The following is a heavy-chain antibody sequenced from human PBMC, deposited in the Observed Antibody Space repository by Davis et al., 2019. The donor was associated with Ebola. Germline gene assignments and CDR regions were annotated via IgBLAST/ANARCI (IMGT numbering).Heavy chain of an antibody. V-gene: IGHV3-74*01. CDR3: ARDYGKLGKWFDP. CDR1: GFTFSSYW. D-gene: IGHD6-13*01. Sequence: HTGGSLRLSCAASGFTFSSYWMHWVRQAPGKGLVWVSRINSDGSSTNYADSVKGRFTISRDNAKNTLYLQMNSLRAEDTAVYYCARDYGKLGKWFDPWGQGTLVTVSS. CDR2: INSDGSST. J-gene: IGHJ5*02.